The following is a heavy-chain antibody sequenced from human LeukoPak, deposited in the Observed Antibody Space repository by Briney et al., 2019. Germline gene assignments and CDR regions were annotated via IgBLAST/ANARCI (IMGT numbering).Heavy chain of an antibody. D-gene: IGHD3-22*01. CDR3: AGRSGYSPYYFDY. Sequence: TGGSLRLSCAASGFTVSSNYMSWVRQAPGKGLEWVSIIYSGGSTFYADSVKGRFTISRDNSKNTLYLQMNSLRAEDTAVYYCAGRSGYSPYYFDYWGQGTLVTVSS. J-gene: IGHJ4*02. CDR2: IYSGGST. V-gene: IGHV3-53*01. CDR1: GFTVSSNY.